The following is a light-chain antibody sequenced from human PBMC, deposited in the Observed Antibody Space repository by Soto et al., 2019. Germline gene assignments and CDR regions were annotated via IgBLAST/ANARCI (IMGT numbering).Light chain of an antibody. V-gene: IGLV2-14*01. CDR2: EVS. J-gene: IGLJ3*02. CDR3: SSYTTTPRL. CDR1: SSDIGSNNY. Sequence: QSALTQPASVSGSPGQSITLSCTGTSSDIGSNNYVSWFQQRPGKAPTLIIYEVSNRPSGVSTHFSGSKSGNTASLTISGLLPEDEAEYYCSSYTTTPRLFGGGTKLTVL.